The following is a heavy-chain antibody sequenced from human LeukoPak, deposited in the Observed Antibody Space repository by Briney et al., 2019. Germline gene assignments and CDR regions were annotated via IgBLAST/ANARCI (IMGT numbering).Heavy chain of an antibody. CDR1: GGTFSSYA. CDR2: IIPILGIA. CDR3: ARDTWIQPNWFDP. Sequence: SVKVSCKASGGTFSSYATSWVRQAPGQGLEWMGRIIPILGIANYAQTFQGRVTITADKSTSTAYMELSSLRSEDTAVYYCARDTWIQPNWFDPWGQGTLVTVSS. D-gene: IGHD5-18*01. V-gene: IGHV1-69*04. J-gene: IGHJ5*02.